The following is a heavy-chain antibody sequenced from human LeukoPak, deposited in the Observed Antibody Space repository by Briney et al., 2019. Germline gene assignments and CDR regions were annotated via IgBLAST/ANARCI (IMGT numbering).Heavy chain of an antibody. Sequence: PSETLSLTCTVSGGSISSYYWSWIRQPAGKGLEWIGRIYTSGSTNYNPSLKSRVTMSVDTSKNQFSLKLSSVTAADTAVYYCARDNGEGSGSLGLGVNWFDPWGQGTLVTVSS. CDR2: IYTSGST. V-gene: IGHV4-4*07. CDR1: GGSISSYY. D-gene: IGHD3-10*01. J-gene: IGHJ5*02. CDR3: ARDNGEGSGSLGLGVNWFDP.